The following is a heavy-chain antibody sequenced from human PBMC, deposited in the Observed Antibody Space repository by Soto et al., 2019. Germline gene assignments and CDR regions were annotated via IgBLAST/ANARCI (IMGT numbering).Heavy chain of an antibody. D-gene: IGHD3-10*01. Sequence: EVQLVESGGGWVKPGGSLRLSCAASGFTFTNAWMSWVRQAPGKVLEWVGRIKSKTAGGTTDYAAPVKGRFTISRDNSQHTLYLQLNSLKAEETAVYYCATDRFASPVDSWGQGTLVTVSS. J-gene: IGHJ4*02. V-gene: IGHV3-15*01. CDR2: IKSKTAGGTT. CDR1: GFTFTNAW. CDR3: ATDRFASPVDS.